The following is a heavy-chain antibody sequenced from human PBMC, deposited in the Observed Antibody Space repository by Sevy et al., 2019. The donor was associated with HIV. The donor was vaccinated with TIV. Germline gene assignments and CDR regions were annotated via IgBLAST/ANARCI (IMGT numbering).Heavy chain of an antibody. CDR3: ARDPLLWFGGLSPRYYYYGMDV. V-gene: IGHV1-18*01. J-gene: IGHJ6*02. CDR2: ISAYNGNT. Sequence: ASVKVSCKASGYTFTSYGISWVRQAPGQGLEWMGWISAYNGNTNYAQKLQGRVTMTTYTSTSTAYMELRSLRSDDTAVYYCARDPLLWFGGLSPRYYYYGMDVWGQGTTVTVSS. D-gene: IGHD3-10*01. CDR1: GYTFTSYG.